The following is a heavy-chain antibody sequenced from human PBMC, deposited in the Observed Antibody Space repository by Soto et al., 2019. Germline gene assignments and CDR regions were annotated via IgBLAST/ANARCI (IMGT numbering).Heavy chain of an antibody. Sequence: QVQLVQSGAEVKKPGASVKVSCKASGYTFTSYAMHWVRQAPGQRLEWMGWINAGNGNTKYSQKFQGRVTITRDTSASTAYMELSSLRSEDTAVYYCARDRGLWLDHFDLWGRGTLVTVSS. J-gene: IGHJ2*01. CDR3: ARDRGLWLDHFDL. CDR1: GYTFTSYA. CDR2: INAGNGNT. D-gene: IGHD6-19*01. V-gene: IGHV1-3*01.